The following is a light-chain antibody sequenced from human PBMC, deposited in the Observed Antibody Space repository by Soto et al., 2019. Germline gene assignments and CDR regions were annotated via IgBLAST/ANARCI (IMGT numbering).Light chain of an antibody. CDR2: GAS. CDR1: QSVNSGY. V-gene: IGKV3-20*01. Sequence: EIVLTQSPGTLSLSLGERATLSCRASQSVNSGYLAWYQQKPGQAPRLLIYGASSRATGIPDRFSGSGSGTDFILTISRLEPDDFAVYYCQQYGSSPRTFGQGTKVEMK. CDR3: QQYGSSPRT. J-gene: IGKJ1*01.